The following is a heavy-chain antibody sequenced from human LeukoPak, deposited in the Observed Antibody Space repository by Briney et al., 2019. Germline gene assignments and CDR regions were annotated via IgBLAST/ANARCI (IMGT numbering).Heavy chain of an antibody. Sequence: ASVKVSCKASVYTFTGYYMHWVRQAPGQGLEWMGRINPNSGGTNYAQKFQGRVTLTRDTSISTAYMELSRLRSDDTAVYYCASLQYSSSPNDYCGQGTLVTVSS. V-gene: IGHV1-2*06. J-gene: IGHJ4*02. CDR3: ASLQYSSSPNDY. CDR1: VYTFTGYY. D-gene: IGHD6-6*01. CDR2: INPNSGGT.